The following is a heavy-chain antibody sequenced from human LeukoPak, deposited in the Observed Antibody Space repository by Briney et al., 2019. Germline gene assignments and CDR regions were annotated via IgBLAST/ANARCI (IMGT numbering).Heavy chain of an antibody. V-gene: IGHV3-74*01. Sequence: GGSLRLSCAASGFTFSSYWIHWVRLPPGKGLVWVSRINSDGSSTIYADSVKGRFTISRDNAENTVYLQMNSLRAEDTAVYYCTREILYGDSVGFDYWGQGTLVTVSS. J-gene: IGHJ4*02. CDR1: GFTFSSYW. CDR3: TREILYGDSVGFDY. D-gene: IGHD4-17*01. CDR2: INSDGSST.